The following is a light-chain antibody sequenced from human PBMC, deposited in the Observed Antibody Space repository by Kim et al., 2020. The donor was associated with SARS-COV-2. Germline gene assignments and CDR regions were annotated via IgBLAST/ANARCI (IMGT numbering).Light chain of an antibody. CDR3: QAWDSSPL. Sequence: SSELTQPPSVSVSPGQTASITCSGDKLGDKYACWYQQKPGQSPVLVIYQDNKRPSGIPERFSGSNSGNTATLTISGTQAMDEADYYCQAWDSSPLFGGGTQLTVL. V-gene: IGLV3-1*01. J-gene: IGLJ2*01. CDR2: QDN. CDR1: KLGDKY.